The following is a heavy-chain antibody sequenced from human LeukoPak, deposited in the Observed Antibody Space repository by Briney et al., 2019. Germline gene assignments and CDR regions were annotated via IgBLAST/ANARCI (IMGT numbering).Heavy chain of an antibody. Sequence: GGSLRLSCAVSGFTFSNFWMSWVRQAPGKGLEWVAVISYDGSNKYYADSVKGRFTISRDNSKNTLYLQMNSLRAEDTAVYYCAKGLSNPAVAGTGYFDYWGQGTLVTVSS. CDR2: ISYDGSNK. D-gene: IGHD6-19*01. CDR1: GFTFSNFW. J-gene: IGHJ4*02. V-gene: IGHV3-30*18. CDR3: AKGLSNPAVAGTGYFDY.